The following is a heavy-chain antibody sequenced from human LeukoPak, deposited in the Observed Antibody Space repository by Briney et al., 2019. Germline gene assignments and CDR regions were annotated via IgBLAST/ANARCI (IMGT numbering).Heavy chain of an antibody. CDR1: GFTFSNAW. V-gene: IGHV3-15*01. CDR2: IKSKTDGGTT. Sequence: PGGSLRLSCAASGFTFSNAWMSWVRQAPWKGLEWVGRIKSKTDGGTTDYAAPVKGRFTISRDDSKNTLYLQMNSLKTEDTAVYYCTTGYSSSWYPRVDYWGQGTLVTVSS. CDR3: TTGYSSSWYPRVDY. J-gene: IGHJ4*02. D-gene: IGHD6-13*01.